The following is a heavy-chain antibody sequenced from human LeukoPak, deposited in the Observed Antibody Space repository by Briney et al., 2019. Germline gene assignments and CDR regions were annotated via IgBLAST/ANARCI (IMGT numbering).Heavy chain of an antibody. Sequence: SETLSLTCAVYGGSFSGYYWSWTRQPPGKGLEWIGEINHSGSTNYNPSLKSRVTISVDTSKNQFSLKLSSVTAADTAVYYCARGRGCSGGSCYWVYWGQGTLVTVSS. CDR2: INHSGST. V-gene: IGHV4-34*01. J-gene: IGHJ4*02. D-gene: IGHD2-15*01. CDR3: ARGRGCSGGSCYWVY. CDR1: GGSFSGYY.